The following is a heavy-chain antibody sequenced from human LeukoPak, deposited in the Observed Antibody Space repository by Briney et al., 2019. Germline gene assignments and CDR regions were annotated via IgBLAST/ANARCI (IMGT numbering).Heavy chain of an antibody. Sequence: GGSLRLSCAASGFSFSTYSMHWVRQARGKGPEGVGYLSSGSGSIYYADPVKGRYTISRDNAKNSLYLQMNSLRDEDTAVYYCASVQGGAVNYWGQGTLVTVSS. D-gene: IGHD6-19*01. CDR2: LSSGSGSI. CDR3: ASVQGGAVNY. J-gene: IGHJ4*02. CDR1: GFSFSTYS. V-gene: IGHV3-48*02.